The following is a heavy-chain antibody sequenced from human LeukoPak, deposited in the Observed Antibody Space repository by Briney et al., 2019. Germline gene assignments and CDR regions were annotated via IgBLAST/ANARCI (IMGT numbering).Heavy chain of an antibody. CDR2: IYPGDSET. V-gene: IGHV5-51*01. CDR3: ARSYGDYGD. CDR1: GYNFADYW. Sequence: GESLKISCTGSGYNFADYWIGWVRQMPGKGLEWMGIIYPGDSETRYSPSFQGQVTLSVDKSISTTYLQWRSLKASDTAMYYCARSYGDYGDRGQGTLVTVSS. J-gene: IGHJ4*02. D-gene: IGHD4-17*01.